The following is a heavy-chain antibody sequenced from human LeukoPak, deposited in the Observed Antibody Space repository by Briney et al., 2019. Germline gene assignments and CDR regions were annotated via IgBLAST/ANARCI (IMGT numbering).Heavy chain of an antibody. J-gene: IGHJ4*02. V-gene: IGHV3-30*18. CDR1: GFTFSSYG. Sequence: GGSLRLSCAASGFTFSSYGMHWVRQAPGKGLEWVAVISYDGSNKYYADSVKGRFTISRDNSKNTLYLQMNSLRAEDTAVYYCAKGYGSGSYVISYLGQGTLVTVSA. D-gene: IGHD3-10*01. CDR2: ISYDGSNK. CDR3: AKGYGSGSYVISY.